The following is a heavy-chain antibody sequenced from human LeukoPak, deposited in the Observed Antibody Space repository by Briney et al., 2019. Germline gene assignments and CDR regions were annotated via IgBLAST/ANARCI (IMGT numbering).Heavy chain of an antibody. CDR1: GFTFSSYG. D-gene: IGHD3-16*01. Sequence: GRSLRLSCAASGFTFSSYGMHWVRQAPGKGLEWVAVISYDGSNKYYADSVKGRFTISRDNSKNTLYLQMNSLRAEDTAVYYCAKDLGYFDYWSQGTLVTVSS. J-gene: IGHJ4*02. CDR3: AKDLGYFDY. V-gene: IGHV3-30*18. CDR2: ISYDGSNK.